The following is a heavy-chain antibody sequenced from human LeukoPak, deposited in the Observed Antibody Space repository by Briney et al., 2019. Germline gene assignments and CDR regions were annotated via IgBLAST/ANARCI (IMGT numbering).Heavy chain of an antibody. J-gene: IGHJ3*02. V-gene: IGHV3-7*03. D-gene: IGHD3-22*01. CDR3: AKSNHYYDSSGYYYVGAFDI. CDR1: GFSFSSYW. CDR2: IKQDGGSK. Sequence: GGSLRLSCVASGFSFSSYWMSWVRQAPGKGLEFVANIKQDGGSKNYVDSVKGRFTISRDNAENSLYLQMSSLRAEDTAVYYCAKSNHYYDSSGYYYVGAFDIWGQGTMVTVSS.